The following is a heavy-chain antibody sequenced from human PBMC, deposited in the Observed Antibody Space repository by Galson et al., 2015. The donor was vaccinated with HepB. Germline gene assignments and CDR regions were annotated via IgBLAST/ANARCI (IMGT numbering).Heavy chain of an antibody. Sequence: SVKVSCKASGGTFSSYAISWVRQAPGQGLEWMGGIIPIFGTANYAQKFQGRVTITADESTSTAYMELSSLRSEDTAVYYCARAKYYYGSGSFPTPYYYYGMDVWGQGTTVTVSS. CDR2: IIPIFGTA. V-gene: IGHV1-69*13. CDR3: ARAKYYYGSGSFPTPYYYYGMDV. CDR1: GGTFSSYA. J-gene: IGHJ6*02. D-gene: IGHD3-10*01.